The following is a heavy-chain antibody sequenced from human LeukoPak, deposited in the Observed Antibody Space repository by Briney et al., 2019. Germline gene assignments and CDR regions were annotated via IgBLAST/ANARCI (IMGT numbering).Heavy chain of an antibody. CDR2: IYYSGNT. V-gene: IGHV4-31*03. Sequence: SQTLSLTCTVSGGSISSGGYYWNWIRQHPGKGLEWIGYIYYSGNTFYNPSLKSRVTISIDTSKNQFSLKLRSVTAADTAVYYCARGYYDSRARFDPWGQEPWSPSPQ. CDR1: GGSISSGGYY. CDR3: ARGYYDSRARFDP. J-gene: IGHJ5*02. D-gene: IGHD3-22*01.